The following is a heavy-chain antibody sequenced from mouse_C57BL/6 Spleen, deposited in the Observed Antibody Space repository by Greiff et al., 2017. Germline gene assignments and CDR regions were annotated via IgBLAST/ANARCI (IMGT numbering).Heavy chain of an antibody. CDR3: ARYYRRDYDFDY. D-gene: IGHD2-14*01. CDR1: GYSFTSYW. V-gene: IGHV1-55*01. J-gene: IGHJ4*01. Sequence: QVQLQQPGPELVKPGASVKMSCKASGYSFTSYWITWVKQRPGQGLEWIGDIYPGSGSTNYNEKFKSKATLTVDTSSSTAYMQLISLTSEDSAVYYGARYYRRDYDFDYWGQGTSVTVSS. CDR2: IYPGSGST.